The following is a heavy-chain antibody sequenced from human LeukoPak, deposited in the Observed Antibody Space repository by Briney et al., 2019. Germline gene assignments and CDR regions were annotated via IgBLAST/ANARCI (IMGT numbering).Heavy chain of an antibody. Sequence: SETLSLTCTVSGGSVSSYYWSWIRQPPGKGLEWIGYIYYSGSTNYNPSLKSRVTISVDTSKNQFSLKLSSVTAADTAVYYCARHSEFSGSYSAGRLAFDIWGQGTMVTVSS. CDR2: IYYSGST. D-gene: IGHD1-26*01. V-gene: IGHV4-59*08. CDR1: GGSVSSYY. CDR3: ARHSEFSGSYSAGRLAFDI. J-gene: IGHJ3*02.